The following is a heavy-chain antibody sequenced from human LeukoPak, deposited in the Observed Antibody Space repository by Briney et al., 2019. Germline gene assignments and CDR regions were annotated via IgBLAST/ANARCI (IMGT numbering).Heavy chain of an antibody. Sequence: PGGSLRLSCAGSGFTFSNYAMSWVRQAPGKGLEWDSAISGGGGDTDYADSVKGRFTVSRDNSKNMLYLQMSSLRAEDTAIYYCATHCTSSTCYAYWGQGTLVTVSS. V-gene: IGHV3-23*01. J-gene: IGHJ4*02. CDR2: ISGGGGDT. CDR3: ATHCTSSTCYAY. CDR1: GFTFSNYA. D-gene: IGHD2-2*01.